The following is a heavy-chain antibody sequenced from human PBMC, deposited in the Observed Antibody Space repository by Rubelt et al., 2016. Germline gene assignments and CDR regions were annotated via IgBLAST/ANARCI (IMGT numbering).Heavy chain of an antibody. CDR2: ITHSGST. Sequence: QVQLQQWGAGLLKPSETLSLTCAVYGGSFSGYYWSWIRQPPGKGLEWIGEITHSGSTNYNPSLKSRVTISVDTSKNQVSLKRSSVNAADTAVYYCARGPYSSIDYWGQGTLVTVSS. CDR3: ARGPYSSIDY. D-gene: IGHD6-13*01. J-gene: IGHJ4*02. V-gene: IGHV4-34*01. CDR1: GGSFSGYY.